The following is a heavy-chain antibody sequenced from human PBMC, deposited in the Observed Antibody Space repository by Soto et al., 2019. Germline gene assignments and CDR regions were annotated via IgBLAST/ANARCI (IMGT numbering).Heavy chain of an antibody. Sequence: GESLKISCKGSGYSFTSYWIGWVRQMPGKGLEWMGIIYPGDSDTRYSPSFQGQVTISADKSISTAYLQWSSLKASDTAMYYCARQYDCSGGSCYHDYWGQGTLVTVSS. CDR1: GYSFTSYW. CDR3: ARQYDCSGGSCYHDY. V-gene: IGHV5-51*01. D-gene: IGHD2-15*01. CDR2: IYPGDSDT. J-gene: IGHJ4*02.